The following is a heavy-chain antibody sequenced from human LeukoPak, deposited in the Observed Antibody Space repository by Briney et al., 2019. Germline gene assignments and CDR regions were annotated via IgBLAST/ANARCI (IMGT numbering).Heavy chain of an antibody. D-gene: IGHD2-15*01. CDR2: ISRSSSYI. CDR3: AKGAKRLGYCSGGTCYSNYDYYYMDV. V-gene: IGHV3-21*01. Sequence: PGGSLRLSCAASGFTFSNYNLNWVRQAPGKGLEWVSSISRSSSYIHYADSVKGRFTVSRDNAKNSLYLQMNSLRAEDTAVYYCAKGAKRLGYCSGGTCYSNYDYYYMDVWGKGTTVTISS. CDR1: GFTFSNYN. J-gene: IGHJ6*03.